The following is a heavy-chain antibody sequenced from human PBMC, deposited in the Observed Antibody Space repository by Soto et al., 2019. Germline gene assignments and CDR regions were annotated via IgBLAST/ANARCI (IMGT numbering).Heavy chain of an antibody. CDR2: ISGSGGST. D-gene: IGHD3-22*01. J-gene: IGHJ4*02. CDR3: AKPFTMIVVVHAVDY. CDR1: GFTFSSYA. Sequence: GGSLRLSCAASGFTFSSYAMSWVRQAPGKGLEWVSAISGSGGSTYYADSVKGRFTISRDNSKNTLYLQMNSLRAEDTAVYYCAKPFTMIVVVHAVDYWGQGTLVTVSS. V-gene: IGHV3-23*01.